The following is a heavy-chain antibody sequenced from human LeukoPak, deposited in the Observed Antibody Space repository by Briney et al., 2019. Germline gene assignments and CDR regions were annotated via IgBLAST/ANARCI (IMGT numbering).Heavy chain of an antibody. D-gene: IGHD2-21*02. CDR1: GYTFATYF. V-gene: IGHV1-2*02. CDR2: IKPNSGVA. Sequence: ASVKVSCKTSGYTFATYFMHWVRQAPGQGLEWMGYIKPNSGVANYAQKFRGRVTMTWDTSISTAYIELSGLTSDDTAIYYCARPTYCGSDCYFNFDYWGQGTLVTVSS. J-gene: IGHJ4*02. CDR3: ARPTYCGSDCYFNFDY.